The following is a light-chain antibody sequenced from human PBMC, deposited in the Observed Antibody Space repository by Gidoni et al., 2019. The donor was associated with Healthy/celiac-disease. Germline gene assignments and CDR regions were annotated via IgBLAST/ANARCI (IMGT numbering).Light chain of an antibody. CDR3: QQCEKWPLT. V-gene: IGKV3-15*01. J-gene: IGKJ4*01. CDR1: QSINSN. CDR2: GAS. Sequence: ITHSPATLSVSPGGRATLPCRASQSINSNLAWYQQKPGQAPRLLIDGASTRATGIPPRFSGSGSGTEFTLIISSLQPEDFAVYYCQQCEKWPLTFGGGTRVEI.